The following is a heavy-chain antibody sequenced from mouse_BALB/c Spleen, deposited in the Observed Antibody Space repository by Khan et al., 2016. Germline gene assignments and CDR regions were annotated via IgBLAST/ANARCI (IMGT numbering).Heavy chain of an antibody. CDR1: GYTFTSYW. J-gene: IGHJ2*01. Sequence: QVQLQQPGAELVKAGASVKMSCKASGYTFTSYWMHWVKQRLGQGLEWFAETNPTNGRTYYNEKFKSKATLTVDKSSSTDYMLLSSPTFEDSAVYYCARIKKIVATYFDYWGQGTTLTVSS. D-gene: IGHD1-1*01. V-gene: IGHV1S81*02. CDR2: TNPTNGRT. CDR3: ARIKKIVATYFDY.